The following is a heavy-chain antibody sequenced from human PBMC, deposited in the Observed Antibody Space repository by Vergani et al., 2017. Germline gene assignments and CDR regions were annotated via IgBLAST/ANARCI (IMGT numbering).Heavy chain of an antibody. Sequence: EVQLVESGGGLVQPGRSLRLSCAASGFTFDDYAMHWVRQAPGKGLEWVSGISWNSGSIGYADSVKGRFTISRDNSKNTLYLQMNSLRAEDTAVYYCARDYYYGSGSTYWGQGTLVTVSS. J-gene: IGHJ4*02. CDR3: ARDYYYGSGSTY. D-gene: IGHD3-10*01. CDR2: ISWNSGSI. V-gene: IGHV3-9*01. CDR1: GFTFDDYA.